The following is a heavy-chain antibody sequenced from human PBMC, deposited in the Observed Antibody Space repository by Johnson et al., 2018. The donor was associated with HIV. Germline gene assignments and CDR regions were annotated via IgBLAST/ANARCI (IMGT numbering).Heavy chain of an antibody. D-gene: IGHD2-2*03. Sequence: QVQLVEYGGGLVKPGGSLRLSCTASGFSFSDYYMSWIRQAPGKGLEWVSYISGSGGTIYNADSVKGRFTISRDNAKNSLYLQMNSLRAEDTAVYYCASGYCSSTSCYGRKLLDDAFDIWGQGTMVTVSS. V-gene: IGHV3-11*04. CDR3: ASGYCSSTSCYGRKLLDDAFDI. J-gene: IGHJ3*02. CDR2: ISGSGGTI. CDR1: GFSFSDYY.